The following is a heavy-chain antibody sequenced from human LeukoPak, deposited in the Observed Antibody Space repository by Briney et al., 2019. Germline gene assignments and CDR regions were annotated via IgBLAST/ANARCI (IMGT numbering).Heavy chain of an antibody. CDR1: GGTFSSYA. CDR3: ARSPFGCSSTSCSPSGYSYGYGFDY. J-gene: IGHJ4*02. Sequence: GASVKVSCKASGGTFSSYAISWVRQAPGQGLEWMGRIIPILGITNYAQKFQGRVTITADKSTSTAYMELSSLRSEDTAVYYCARSPFGCSSTSCSPSGYSYGYGFDYWGQGTLVTVSS. CDR2: IIPILGIT. D-gene: IGHD2-2*01. V-gene: IGHV1-69*04.